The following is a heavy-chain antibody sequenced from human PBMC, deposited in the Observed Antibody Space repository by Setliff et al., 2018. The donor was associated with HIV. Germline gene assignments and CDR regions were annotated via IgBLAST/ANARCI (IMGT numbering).Heavy chain of an antibody. V-gene: IGHV3-7*01. CDR3: ARGTGYSGYDSSDAFDI. D-gene: IGHD5-12*01. CDR1: GFTFKNNW. Sequence: GGSLRLSCAASGFTFKNNWMSWVRQAPGKGLEWVANIKQDGSEKYYVDSVKGRFTVSRDNAKNSLYLQMNSLRADDTAVYYCARGTGYSGYDSSDAFDIWGQGTMVTV. J-gene: IGHJ3*02. CDR2: IKQDGSEK.